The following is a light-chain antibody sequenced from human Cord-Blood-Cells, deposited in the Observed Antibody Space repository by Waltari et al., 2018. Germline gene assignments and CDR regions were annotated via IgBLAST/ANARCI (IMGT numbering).Light chain of an antibody. V-gene: IGKV3-11*01. J-gene: IGKJ3*01. CDR2: DAS. Sequence: IVLTQSPATLSLTPVERSTLPCRPSQSVSSDFAWYQQKLGQAPTLLIYDASNSATGIQARFLGSGSGTDFTLTSSSLEPEDLSVYYCQQRSNWPLIPFGPGTKEYIK. CDR3: QQRSNWPLIP. CDR1: QSVSSD.